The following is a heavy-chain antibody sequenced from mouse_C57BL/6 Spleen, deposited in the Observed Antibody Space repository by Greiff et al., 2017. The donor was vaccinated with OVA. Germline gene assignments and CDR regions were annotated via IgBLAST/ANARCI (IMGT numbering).Heavy chain of an antibody. Sequence: VKLQQPGAELVKPGASVKMSCKASGYTFTSYWITWVKQRPGQGLEWIGDIYPGSGSTNYNEKFKSKATLTVDTSSSTAYMQLSSLTSEDSAVYYCARSYYGSSPYYYAMDDWGKGTSVTVSS. J-gene: IGHJ4*01. D-gene: IGHD1-1*01. V-gene: IGHV1-55*01. CDR2: IYPGSGST. CDR3: ARSYYGSSPYYYAMDD. CDR1: GYTFTSYW.